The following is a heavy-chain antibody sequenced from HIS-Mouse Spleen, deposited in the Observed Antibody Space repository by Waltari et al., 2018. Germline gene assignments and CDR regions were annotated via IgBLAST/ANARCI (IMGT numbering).Heavy chain of an antibody. Sequence: QLQLQESGPGMVKPPATLSSTRTFAGASISSRSYYWGGIRQHPGKGLEWIRSIYYSGSIYYNPCLKSRVTISVDTSKNQFSLKLSSVTAADTAVYYCAREIPYSSSWYDWYFDLWGRGTLVTVSS. CDR1: GASISSRSYY. J-gene: IGHJ2*01. CDR3: AREIPYSSSWYDWYFDL. D-gene: IGHD6-13*01. V-gene: IGHV4-39*07. CDR2: IYYSGSI.